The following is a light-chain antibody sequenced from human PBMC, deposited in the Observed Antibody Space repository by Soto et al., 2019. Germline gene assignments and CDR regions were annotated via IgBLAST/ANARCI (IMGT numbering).Light chain of an antibody. V-gene: IGLV2-23*01. CDR3: CSYAGSSTWDVV. Sequence: QSALTQPASVSGSPGQSITISCTGTSSDVGSYNLVSWYQQHPGKAPQLMIYEGTKRPSGVSNRFSGSKSGNTASLTISGLQAEDEADYYCCSYAGSSTWDVVFGGGTKVTVL. CDR2: EGT. J-gene: IGLJ2*01. CDR1: SSDVGSYNL.